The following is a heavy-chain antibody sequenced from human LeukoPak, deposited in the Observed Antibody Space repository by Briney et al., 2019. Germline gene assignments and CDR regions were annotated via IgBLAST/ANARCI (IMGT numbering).Heavy chain of an antibody. CDR2: INHSGGT. CDR3: ARRRYGDYDY. CDR1: GGSFSSYY. Sequence: SETLSLTCAVYGGSFSSYYWGWIRQPPGKGLEWIGEINHSGGTNYNPSLKSRVTISVDTSKNQFSLKLSSVTAADTAVYYCARRRYGDYDYWGQGTLVTVSS. V-gene: IGHV4-34*01. D-gene: IGHD4-17*01. J-gene: IGHJ4*02.